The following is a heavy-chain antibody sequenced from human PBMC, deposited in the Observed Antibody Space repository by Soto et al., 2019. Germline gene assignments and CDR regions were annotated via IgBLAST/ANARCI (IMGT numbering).Heavy chain of an antibody. J-gene: IGHJ4*02. CDR3: ARDWEPIDY. V-gene: IGHV3-7*03. CDR1: GFTFSTYW. CDR2: IKKDGSEK. D-gene: IGHD1-26*01. Sequence: GGSLRLSCAASGFTFSTYWMSWVRQAPGKGLEWVANIKKDGSEKYYVDSVKGRFTISRDNAKNSLYLQMSSLRVEDTAVYFCARDWEPIDYWGQGTRVTVS.